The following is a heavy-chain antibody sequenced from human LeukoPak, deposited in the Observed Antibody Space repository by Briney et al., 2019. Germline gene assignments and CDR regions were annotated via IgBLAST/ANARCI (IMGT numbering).Heavy chain of an antibody. CDR3: ARGYYYDSSGYFFDY. Sequence: ASVTVSCTASGYTFTGYYMHWVRQAPGQGLEWMGWINPNSGGTNYAQKFQGRVTMTRDTSISTAYMELSRLRSDDTAVYYCARGYYYDSSGYFFDYWGQGTLVTVSS. CDR2: INPNSGGT. V-gene: IGHV1-2*02. D-gene: IGHD3-22*01. CDR1: GYTFTGYY. J-gene: IGHJ4*02.